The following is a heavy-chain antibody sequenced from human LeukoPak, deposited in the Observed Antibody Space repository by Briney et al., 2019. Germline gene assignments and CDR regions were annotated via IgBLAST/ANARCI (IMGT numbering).Heavy chain of an antibody. CDR2: FDPEDGET. CDR1: GYTLTELS. Sequence: ASVKVSCKVSGYTLTELSMHWVRQAPGKGIEWMGGFDPEDGETIYAQKFQGRVTMTEDTSTDTAYMELSSLRSEDTAVYYCATDRMGATGFDYWGQGTLVTVSS. V-gene: IGHV1-24*01. D-gene: IGHD1-26*01. J-gene: IGHJ4*02. CDR3: ATDRMGATGFDY.